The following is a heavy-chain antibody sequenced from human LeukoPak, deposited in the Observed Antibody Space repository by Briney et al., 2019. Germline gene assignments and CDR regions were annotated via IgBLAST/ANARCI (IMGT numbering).Heavy chain of an antibody. Sequence: PSETLSLTCTVSGGSISSYYWSWIRQPPGKGLEWIGYISYSGNTNHSPSLKSRVTISLDTSKNQFSLKLSSVTAADTAVYYCARTSSSSWYVPWGQGTLVTVSS. V-gene: IGHV4-59*08. CDR1: GGSISSYY. J-gene: IGHJ5*02. D-gene: IGHD6-13*01. CDR3: ARTSSSSWYVP. CDR2: ISYSGNT.